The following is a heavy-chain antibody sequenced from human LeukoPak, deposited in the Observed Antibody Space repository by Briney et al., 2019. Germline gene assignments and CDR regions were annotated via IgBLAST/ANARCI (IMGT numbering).Heavy chain of an antibody. Sequence: TSETLSLTCAVSGYSISSGYYWGWIRQPPGKGREWIGSIYHSGSTYYNPSLKSRVTISVDTSKNQFSLKLSSVTAADTAVYYCAKSVDIDWFDPWGQGTLVTVSS. CDR3: AKSVDIDWFDP. V-gene: IGHV4-38-2*01. D-gene: IGHD2-2*03. CDR1: GYSISSGYY. CDR2: IYHSGST. J-gene: IGHJ5*02.